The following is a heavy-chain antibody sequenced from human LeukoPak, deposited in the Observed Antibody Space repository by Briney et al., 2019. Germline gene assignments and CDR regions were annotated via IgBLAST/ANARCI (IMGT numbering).Heavy chain of an antibody. CDR3: ASSEGVYLPDDY. CDR2: IYYSGST. CDR1: GGSISSSSYY. Sequence: PSETLSLTCTVSGGSISSSSYYWGWLRQPPGKGLEWIGSIYYSGSTYYNPSLKSRVTISVDTSKNQFSLKLSSVTAADTAVYYCASSEGVYLPDDYWGQGTLVTVSS. V-gene: IGHV4-39*01. D-gene: IGHD2/OR15-2a*01. J-gene: IGHJ4*02.